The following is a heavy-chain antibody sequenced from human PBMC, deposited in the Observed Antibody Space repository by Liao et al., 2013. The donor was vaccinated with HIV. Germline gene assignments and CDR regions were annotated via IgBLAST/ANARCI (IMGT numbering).Heavy chain of an antibody. Sequence: QVQLQESGPGLLKPSETLSLTCAVYGGSFRGYYWSWIRQSPGKGLEWIGEINHSGSTKYSPSLKSRVTISVDTSKNQFSLKLSSVTAADTAVYYCARAASSGLYYYYYYMDVWGKGTTVTVSS. CDR2: INHSGST. V-gene: IGHV4-34*01. CDR3: ARAASSGLYYYYYYMDV. CDR1: GGSFRGYY. J-gene: IGHJ6*03. D-gene: IGHD6-19*01.